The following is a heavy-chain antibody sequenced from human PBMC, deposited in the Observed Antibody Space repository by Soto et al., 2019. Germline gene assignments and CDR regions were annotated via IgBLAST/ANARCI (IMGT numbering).Heavy chain of an antibody. CDR3: ARSGNLWELLGWFDP. D-gene: IGHD1-26*01. CDR1: GGSFSVYY. Sequence: XGTLSLTCAVYGGSFSVYYWSWIRQPPGKGLEWIGEINHSGSTNYNPSLKSRVTISVDTSKNQFSLKLSSVTAADTAVYYCARSGNLWELLGWFDPWGQGTLVTVSS. J-gene: IGHJ5*02. V-gene: IGHV4-34*01. CDR2: INHSGST.